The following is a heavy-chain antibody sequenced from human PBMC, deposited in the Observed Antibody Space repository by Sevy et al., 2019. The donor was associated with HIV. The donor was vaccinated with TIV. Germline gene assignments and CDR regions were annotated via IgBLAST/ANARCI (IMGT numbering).Heavy chain of an antibody. J-gene: IGHJ4*02. CDR1: GFTFSSYA. Sequence: GGSRRLSCAASGFTFSSYAMTWVRQAPGKGLEWVSGISASGASTYYADSVKGRFTISRDNSKNTLYLQINSLRAEDTAVYYCAKLSCSDGNCFSIDYWGQGTLVTVSS. CDR3: AKLSCSDGNCFSIDY. CDR2: ISASGAST. V-gene: IGHV3-23*01. D-gene: IGHD2-15*01.